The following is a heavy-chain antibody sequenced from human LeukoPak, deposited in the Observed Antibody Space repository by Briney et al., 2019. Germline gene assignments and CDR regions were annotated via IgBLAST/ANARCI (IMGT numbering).Heavy chain of an antibody. J-gene: IGHJ4*02. V-gene: IGHV4-39*07. Sequence: SQTLSLTCTVSGGSISSGSYYWGWIRQPPGKGLEWIGSIYYSGSTYYNPSLKSRVTISVDTSKNQFSLKLSSVTAADTAVYYCARVVYENYYDSSGYLFDYWGQGTLVTVSS. CDR3: ARVVYENYYDSSGYLFDY. CDR1: GGSISSGSYY. D-gene: IGHD3-22*01. CDR2: IYYSGST.